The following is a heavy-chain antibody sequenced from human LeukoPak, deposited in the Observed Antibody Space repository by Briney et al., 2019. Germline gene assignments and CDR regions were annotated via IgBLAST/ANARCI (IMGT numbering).Heavy chain of an antibody. V-gene: IGHV4-39*07. Sequence: SETLSLTCTVSGDSISSSRYYWGWIRQPPGKGLEWIGSIHYSGSTYYNPSLKSRLTISVDTSKNHFSLKLSSVTAADTAVYSCARGLVVVAAPFDYWGQGTLVTVSS. CDR2: IHYSGST. CDR1: GDSISSSRYY. J-gene: IGHJ4*02. CDR3: ARGLVVVAAPFDY. D-gene: IGHD2-15*01.